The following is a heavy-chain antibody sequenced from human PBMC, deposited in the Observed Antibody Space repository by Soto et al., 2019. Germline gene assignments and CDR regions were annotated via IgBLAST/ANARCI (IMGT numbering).Heavy chain of an antibody. CDR3: ARGDYTDCSTGVCSFVYTQELDV. CDR2: INPKSGGT. CDR1: GYSFTDYH. D-gene: IGHD2-8*01. J-gene: IGHJ6*02. V-gene: IGHV1-2*04. Sequence: ASVKVSCKASGYSFTDYHIHWVRQAPGQGLEWLGRINPKSGGTSTAQKFQGWVTMTTDTSISTASMELTRLTSDDTAIYYCARGDYTDCSTGVCSFVYTQELDVWG.